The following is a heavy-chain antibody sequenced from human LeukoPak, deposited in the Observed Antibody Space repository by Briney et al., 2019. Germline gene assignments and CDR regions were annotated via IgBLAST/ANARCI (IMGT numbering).Heavy chain of an antibody. CDR1: RYTFTIYA. CDR2: ISAGNGNT. CDR3: ARDSGSGNNDY. V-gene: IGHV1-3*01. D-gene: IGHD1/OR15-1a*01. J-gene: IGHJ4*02. Sequence: ASVTVSYKASRYTFTIYAIHGVRQAPGQRLEWMGWISAGNGNTKYSQNFQGRVTFISNTSATTAFMELSSLRSEDAAVYYCARDSGSGNNDYWGQGTLVTVSS.